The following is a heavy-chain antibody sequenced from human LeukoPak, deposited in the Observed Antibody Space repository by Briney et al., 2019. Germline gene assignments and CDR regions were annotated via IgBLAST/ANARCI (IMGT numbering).Heavy chain of an antibody. CDR3: ARDRGVEMATIREYYFDY. Sequence: ASVKGSCKASGYTFTGYYMHWVRQAPGQGLEWMGWINPNSGGTNYAQKFQGRVTMTRDTSISTAYMELSRLRSDDTAVYYCARDRGVEMATIREYYFDYWGQGTLVTVSS. CDR1: GYTFTGYY. D-gene: IGHD5-24*01. CDR2: INPNSGGT. V-gene: IGHV1-2*02. J-gene: IGHJ4*02.